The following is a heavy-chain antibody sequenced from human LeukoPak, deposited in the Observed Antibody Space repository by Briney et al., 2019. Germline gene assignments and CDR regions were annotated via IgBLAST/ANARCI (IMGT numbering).Heavy chain of an antibody. CDR3: ARGRGNSAILPFDY. CDR2: INPNSGGT. CDR1: GYTFTSYY. J-gene: IGHJ4*02. Sequence: ASVKVSCKASGYTFTSYYMHWVRQAPGQGLEWMGWINPNSGGTNYAQKFQGRVTMTRDTSISTAYMELSRLRSDDTAVYYCARGRGNSAILPFDYWGQGTLVTVSS. D-gene: IGHD4-23*01. V-gene: IGHV1-2*02.